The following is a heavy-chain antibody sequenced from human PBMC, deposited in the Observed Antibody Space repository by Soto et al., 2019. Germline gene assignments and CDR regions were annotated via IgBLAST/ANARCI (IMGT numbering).Heavy chain of an antibody. CDR1: GGTFSSYA. V-gene: IGHV1-69*01. CDR2: IIPIFGTA. D-gene: IGHD5-12*01. J-gene: IGHJ6*02. Sequence: QVQLVQSGAEVKKPGSSVKVSCKASGGTFSSYAISWVRQAPGQGLEWMGGIIPIFGTANYAQKFQGRVTITADESTSTAYMELSSLRSEDTAVYYCARDSALEMATITGYYYYGMEVWGQGTTVTVSS. CDR3: ARDSALEMATITGYYYYGMEV.